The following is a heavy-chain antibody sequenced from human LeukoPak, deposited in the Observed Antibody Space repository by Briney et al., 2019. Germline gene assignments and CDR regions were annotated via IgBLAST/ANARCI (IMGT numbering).Heavy chain of an antibody. J-gene: IGHJ6*03. D-gene: IGHD2-15*01. CDR3: ARTTEGYCRGRSCYSYYYYMDV. Sequence: PSETLSLTCTVSDDSISSYYWSWIRQPPGKGLEWMGYIYYSGSTNYNPSLKSRVTISVDTSKNQFSLKLSSVTAADTAVYYCARTTEGYCRGRSCYSYYYYMDVWGKGTTVTVSS. V-gene: IGHV4-59*01. CDR1: DDSISSYY. CDR2: IYYSGST.